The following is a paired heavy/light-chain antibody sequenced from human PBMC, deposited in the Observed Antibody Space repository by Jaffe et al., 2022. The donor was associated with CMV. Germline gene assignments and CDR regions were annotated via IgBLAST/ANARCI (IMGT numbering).Light chain of an antibody. CDR3: AAWDDSLNGYVV. CDR1: SSNIGSNT. V-gene: IGLV1-44*01. J-gene: IGLJ2*01. Sequence: QSVLTQPPSASGTPGQRVTISCSGSSSNIGSNTVNWYQQLPGTAPKLLIYSNNQRPSGVPDRFSGSKSGTSASLAISGLQSEDEADYYCAAWDDSLNGYVVFGGGTKLTVL. CDR2: SNN.
Heavy chain of an antibody. CDR1: GGTFSSYA. Sequence: QVQLVQSGAEVKKPGSSVKVSCKASGGTFSSYAISWVRQAPGQGLEWMGRIIPILGIANYAQKFQGRVTITADKSTSTAYMELSSLRSEDTAVYYCAYHTGDAASLAVAHMDVWGKGTTVTVSS. CDR2: IIPILGIA. D-gene: IGHD6-19*01. CDR3: AYHTGDAASLAVAHMDV. J-gene: IGHJ6*03. V-gene: IGHV1-69*09.